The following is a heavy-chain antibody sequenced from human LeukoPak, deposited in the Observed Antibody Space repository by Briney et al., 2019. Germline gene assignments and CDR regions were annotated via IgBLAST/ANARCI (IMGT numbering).Heavy chain of an antibody. D-gene: IGHD3-10*01. CDR1: GGSISNYY. Sequence: SETLSLTCTVSGGSISNYYWSWIRQPPGKGLEWIGYMHSSGSTNYNPSLKSRVTISVDTSKNQFSLKLSSVTAADTAVYYCARGFDRSLPNQYFQHWGQGTLVTVPS. V-gene: IGHV4-59*01. J-gene: IGHJ1*01. CDR3: ARGFDRSLPNQYFQH. CDR2: MHSSGST.